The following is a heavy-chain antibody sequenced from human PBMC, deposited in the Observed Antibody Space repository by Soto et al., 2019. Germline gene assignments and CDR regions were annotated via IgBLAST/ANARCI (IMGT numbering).Heavy chain of an antibody. J-gene: IGHJ5*02. Sequence: QITLKESGPTLVKPTQTLTLTCTFSGFSLSTSGVGVGWIRQPPGKALEWLALIYWDDDKRYSPSLKSRLTITQDTSKNQVVLTMTNMDTVDTDTYYCAHALIDANWLNPTGFDPWGQGTLVTVSS. CDR3: AHALIDANWLNPTGFDP. D-gene: IGHD7-27*01. CDR1: GFSLSTSGVG. CDR2: IYWDDDK. V-gene: IGHV2-5*02.